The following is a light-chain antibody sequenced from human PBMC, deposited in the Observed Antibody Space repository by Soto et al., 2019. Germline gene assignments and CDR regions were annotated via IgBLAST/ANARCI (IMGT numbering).Light chain of an antibody. CDR3: QQANSFPLT. J-gene: IGKJ4*01. V-gene: IGKV1-12*01. CDR1: QDINRW. CDR2: AAS. Sequence: DIQMTQSPSSVSVSVGDRVTITCRASQDINRWLMWYQQTPGKAPKLLIYAASSLQSGVPSRFSGSGSGTDFTLTISSLQPEDFATYYCQQANSFPLTFGGGTKVEIK.